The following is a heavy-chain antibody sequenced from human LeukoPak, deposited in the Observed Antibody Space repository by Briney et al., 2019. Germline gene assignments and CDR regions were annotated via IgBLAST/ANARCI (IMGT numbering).Heavy chain of an antibody. CDR2: IVSGST. V-gene: IGHV3-53*01. Sequence: GGCLRLSCAASGFTFSDYHMSWVRQAPGKGLEWVSAIVSGSTYYTESVKGRFTISRDNSKNTLYLQMNSLRAEDTAVYYCVRDEPNRGWYDWGQGTLVTVSS. D-gene: IGHD6-19*01. CDR3: VRDEPNRGWYD. J-gene: IGHJ4*02. CDR1: GFTFSDYH.